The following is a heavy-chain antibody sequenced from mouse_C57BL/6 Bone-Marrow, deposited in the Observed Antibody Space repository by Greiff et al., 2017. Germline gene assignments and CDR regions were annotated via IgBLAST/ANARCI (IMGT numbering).Heavy chain of an antibody. V-gene: IGHV5-6*02. D-gene: IGHD1-1*01. CDR1: GFTFSSYG. J-gene: IGHJ3*01. Sequence: EVMLVESGGDLVKPGGSLKLSCAASGFTFSSYGMSWVRQTPDKRLEWVATISSGGSYTYYPDSVKGRFTISRDNAKNTLYLQMSSLKSEDTAMYYCARRVATDWGQGTLVTVSA. CDR3: ARRVATD. CDR2: ISSGGSYT.